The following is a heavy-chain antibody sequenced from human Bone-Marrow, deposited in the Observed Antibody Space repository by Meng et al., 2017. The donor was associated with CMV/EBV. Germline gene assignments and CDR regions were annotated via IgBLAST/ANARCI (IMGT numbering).Heavy chain of an antibody. J-gene: IGHJ6*02. CDR2: ISWNSGSI. Sequence: SLKISCAASGFTFDDYAMHWVRQAPGKGLEWVSGISWNSGSIGYADSVKGRFTISRDNAKNSLYLQMNSLRAEGTALYYCAKDLGVVVPAASNGMDVWGQGTTVTVSS. CDR1: GFTFDDYA. V-gene: IGHV3-9*01. CDR3: AKDLGVVVPAASNGMDV. D-gene: IGHD2-2*01.